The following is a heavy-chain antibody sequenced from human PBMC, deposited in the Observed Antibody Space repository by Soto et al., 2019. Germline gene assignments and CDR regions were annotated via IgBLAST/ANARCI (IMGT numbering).Heavy chain of an antibody. J-gene: IGHJ6*02. Sequence: VGSLRLSCAASGFTVSSNYMSWVRQAPGKGLEWVSVIYSGGSTYYADSVKGRFTISRDNSKNTLYLQMNSLRAEDTAVYYCAKDLWGDYYYYGMDVWGQRTTVTVSS. D-gene: IGHD3-16*01. CDR1: GFTVSSNY. CDR3: AKDLWGDYYYYGMDV. CDR2: IYSGGST. V-gene: IGHV3-53*01.